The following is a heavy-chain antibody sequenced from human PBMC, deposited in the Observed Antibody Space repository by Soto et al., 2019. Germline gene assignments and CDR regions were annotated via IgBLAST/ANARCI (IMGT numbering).Heavy chain of an antibody. CDR1: GSSISSSSYY. J-gene: IGHJ6*02. CDR2: IYYSGST. Sequence: PSETLSLTCTVSGSSISSSSYYWGWIRQPPGKGLEWIGSIYYSGSTYYNPSLKSRVTISVDTSKNQFSLKLSSVTAADTAVYYCDSMRGGPNYYYYYGMDVWGQGTTVTVSS. V-gene: IGHV4-39*01. CDR3: DSMRGGPNYYYYYGMDV. D-gene: IGHD3-10*01.